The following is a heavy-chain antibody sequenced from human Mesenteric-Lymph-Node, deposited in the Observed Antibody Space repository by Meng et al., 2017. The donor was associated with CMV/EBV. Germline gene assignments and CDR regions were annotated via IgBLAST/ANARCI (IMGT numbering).Heavy chain of an antibody. V-gene: IGHV3-23*01. D-gene: IGHD2-2*01. CDR3: AKDPAYSSSGAFDY. CDR2: ISGSGGST. J-gene: IGHJ4*02. CDR1: GFTFSNYA. Sequence: SGFTFSNYAMSWVRQAPGKGLEWVSGISGSGGSTYYADSVKGRFTISRDNSKNTLYLQMNSLRAEDSALYYCAKDPAYSSSGAFDYWGQGTLVTVSS.